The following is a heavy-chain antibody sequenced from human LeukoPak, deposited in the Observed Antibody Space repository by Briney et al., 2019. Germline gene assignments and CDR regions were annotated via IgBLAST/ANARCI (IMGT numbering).Heavy chain of an antibody. Sequence: GGSLRLSCAASGFTFSSYGMLWVRQAPGKGLEWVAFIRYDGSNKYYADSVKGRFTISRDSSKNTLYLQMNSLRAEDTAVYYCAKTSRGSGSYYPFDYWGQGTLVTVSS. V-gene: IGHV3-30*02. J-gene: IGHJ4*02. CDR3: AKTSRGSGSYYPFDY. CDR1: GFTFSSYG. D-gene: IGHD3-10*01. CDR2: IRYDGSNK.